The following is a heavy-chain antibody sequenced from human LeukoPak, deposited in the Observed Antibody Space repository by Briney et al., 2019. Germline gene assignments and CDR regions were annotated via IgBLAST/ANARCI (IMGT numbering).Heavy chain of an antibody. CDR2: MNPNSGNT. CDR1: GYTFTSYD. J-gene: IGHJ4*02. V-gene: IGHV1-8*01. Sequence: RASVKVSCKASGYTFTSYDINWVRQATGQGLEWMGWMNPNSGNTGYAQKFQGRVTMTRNTSISTAYMELNSLRAEDTAVYYCARDALDYGGNYKRGPDYWGQGTLVTVSS. D-gene: IGHD4-23*01. CDR3: ARDALDYGGNYKRGPDY.